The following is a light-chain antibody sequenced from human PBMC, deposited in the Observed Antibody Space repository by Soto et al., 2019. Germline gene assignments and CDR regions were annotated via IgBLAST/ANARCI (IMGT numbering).Light chain of an antibody. V-gene: IGLV2-11*01. J-gene: IGLJ1*01. CDR2: DVS. CDR3: CSYAGSYTFV. Sequence: QSALIQPRSVSGSPGQSVTISCTGTSSDVGVYNYVSWYQQYPGKAPKIMIYDVSKRPSGVPDRFSGSKSDNTASLTISGLQAEDEADYYCCSYAGSYTFVFGIGTKVTVL. CDR1: SSDVGVYNY.